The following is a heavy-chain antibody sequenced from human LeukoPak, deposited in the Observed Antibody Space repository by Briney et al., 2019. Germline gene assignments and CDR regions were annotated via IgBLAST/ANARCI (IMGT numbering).Heavy chain of an antibody. CDR2: ITPNSGDT. D-gene: IGHD6-6*01. CDR1: GYTFTDYY. J-gene: IGHJ6*03. CDR3: ARGSQFEYSSSSGYYYYYMDV. Sequence: ASVKVSCKASGYTFTDYYIHWVRQAPGQGLEWIGWITPNSGDTNSAQNFQGRVTMTRDTSISTAYMELSRLRSDDTAVYYCARGSQFEYSSSSGYYYYYMDVWGKGTTVTVSS. V-gene: IGHV1-2*02.